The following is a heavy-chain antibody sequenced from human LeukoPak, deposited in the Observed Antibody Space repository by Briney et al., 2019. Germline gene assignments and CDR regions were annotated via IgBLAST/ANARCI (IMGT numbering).Heavy chain of an antibody. CDR2: IKQDGSEK. Sequence: PGGSLRLSCAASVFTFSSYWMSWVRQAPGKGLEWVANIKQDGSEKYYVDSVKGRFTISRDNAKNSLYLQMNSLRAEDTAVYYCARDLNNWNDNWFDPWGQGTLVTVSS. CDR1: VFTFSSYW. D-gene: IGHD1-1*01. V-gene: IGHV3-7*03. J-gene: IGHJ5*02. CDR3: ARDLNNWNDNWFDP.